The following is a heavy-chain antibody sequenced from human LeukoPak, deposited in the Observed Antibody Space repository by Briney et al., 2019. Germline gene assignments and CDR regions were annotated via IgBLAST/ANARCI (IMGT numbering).Heavy chain of an antibody. D-gene: IGHD2-15*01. V-gene: IGHV1-46*01. J-gene: IGHJ4*02. CDR2: INPSGGST. CDR1: GYTFTSYY. CDR3: AGESTAATFDY. Sequence: GASVKVSCKASGYTFTSYYMHWVRQAPGQGLEWMGIINPSGGSTSYAQKFQGRVTMTRDTSTSTVYMELSSLRSEDTAVYYCAGESTAATFDYWGQGTLVTVSS.